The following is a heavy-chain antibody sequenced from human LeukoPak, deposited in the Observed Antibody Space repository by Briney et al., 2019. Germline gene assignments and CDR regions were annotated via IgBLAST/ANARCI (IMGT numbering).Heavy chain of an antibody. V-gene: IGHV1-69*05. J-gene: IGHJ4*02. Sequence: EASVKVSCKASGGTFSSYAISWVRQAPGQGLEWMGGIIPIFGTANYAQKFQGRVTITTDESTSTAYMELSSLRSEDTAVYYCARERGPTNFDYWGQGTLVTVSS. CDR2: IIPIFGTA. CDR3: ARERGPTNFDY. CDR1: GGTFSSYA. D-gene: IGHD2-8*01.